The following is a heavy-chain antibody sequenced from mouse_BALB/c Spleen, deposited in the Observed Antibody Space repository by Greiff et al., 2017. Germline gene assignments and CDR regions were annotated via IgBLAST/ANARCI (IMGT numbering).Heavy chain of an antibody. D-gene: IGHD2-1*01. CDR3: ARFYGNYFDY. V-gene: IGHV1S126*01. CDR1: GYSFTSYW. CDR2: IDPSDSET. Sequence: VNVVESGPQLVRPGASVKISCKASGYSFTSYWMHWVKQRPGQGLEWIGMIDPSDSETRLNQKFKDKATLTVDKSSSTAYMQLSSPTSEDSAVYYCARFYGNYFDYWGQGTTLTVSS. J-gene: IGHJ2*01.